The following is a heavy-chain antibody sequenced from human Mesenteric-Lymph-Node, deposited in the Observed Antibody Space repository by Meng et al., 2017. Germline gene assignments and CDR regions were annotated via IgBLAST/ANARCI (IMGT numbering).Heavy chain of an antibody. D-gene: IGHD3-10*01. Sequence: QVQLVQAGAEVKKTGASVKGSCKAYGYTFTSYAMNWGRQAPGQGLEWMGWINTNTGNPTYAQGFTGRFVFSLDTSVSTAYLQISSLKTEDTAVYYCARREAGLGELLKYWGQGTLVTVSS. J-gene: IGHJ4*02. CDR1: GYTFTSYA. CDR2: INTNTGNP. CDR3: ARREAGLGELLKY. V-gene: IGHV7-4-1*02.